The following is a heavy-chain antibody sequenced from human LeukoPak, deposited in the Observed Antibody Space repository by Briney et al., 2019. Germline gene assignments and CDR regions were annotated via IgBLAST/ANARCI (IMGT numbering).Heavy chain of an antibody. J-gene: IGHJ1*01. V-gene: IGHV4-4*09. CDR1: GDSVSSGY. D-gene: IGHD2-15*01. Sequence: SETLSLTCTVSGDSVSSGYWNWIRQPPGKGLEWIGYIYDSGIADYSPSLKSRLTISVDTSNNQFSLSLSSVTAADTAVYYCAGRGHRYSRDWGQGILVTVSS. CDR2: IYDSGIA. CDR3: AGRGHRYSRD.